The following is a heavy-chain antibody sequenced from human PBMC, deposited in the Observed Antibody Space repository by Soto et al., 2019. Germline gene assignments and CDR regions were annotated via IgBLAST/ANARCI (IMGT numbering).Heavy chain of an antibody. V-gene: IGHV3-23*01. CDR2: ISGSGGST. D-gene: IGHD2-15*01. J-gene: IGHJ4*02. Sequence: EVQLLESGGGLVQPGGSLRLSCAASGFTFSSYAMSWVRQAPGKGLEWVSAISGSGGSTYYADSVKGRFTISRDNSKSTLYLQMNSLRAEDTAVYYSGPPPPTHDCSGGSCYPSLDYWGQGTLVTVSS. CDR3: GPPPPTHDCSGGSCYPSLDY. CDR1: GFTFSSYA.